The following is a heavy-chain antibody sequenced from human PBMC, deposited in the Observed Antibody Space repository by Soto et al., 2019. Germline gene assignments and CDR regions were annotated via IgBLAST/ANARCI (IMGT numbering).Heavy chain of an antibody. CDR2: INPNSGGT. CDR1: GYTFTGYY. V-gene: IGHV1-2*02. Sequence: ASVKVSCKASGYTFTGYYMHWVRQAPGQGLEWMGWINPNSGGTNYAQKFQGRVTMTRDTSISTAYMELSRLRSDDTAVYYCASDPHCGGDCYPHQFDYWGQGTLVTVSS. J-gene: IGHJ4*02. D-gene: IGHD2-21*02. CDR3: ASDPHCGGDCYPHQFDY.